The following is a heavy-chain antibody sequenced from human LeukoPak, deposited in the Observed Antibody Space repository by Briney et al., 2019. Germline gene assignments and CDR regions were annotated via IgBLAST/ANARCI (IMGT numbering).Heavy chain of an antibody. J-gene: IGHJ1*01. CDR3: ARGVSYYDSSGYYNEYFQH. CDR2: IYYSGST. D-gene: IGHD3-22*01. CDR1: GGSISSYY. V-gene: IGHV4-59*08. Sequence: SETLSLTCTVSGGSISSYYWSWIRQPPGEGLEWIVYIYYSGSTNYNPSLKSRVTISVDTSKNQFSLKLSSVTAADTAVYYCARGVSYYDSSGYYNEYFQHWGQGTLVTVPS.